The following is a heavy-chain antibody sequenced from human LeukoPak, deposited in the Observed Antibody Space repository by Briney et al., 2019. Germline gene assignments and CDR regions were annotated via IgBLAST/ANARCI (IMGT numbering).Heavy chain of an antibody. CDR3: ARHFRSNGDYGPPDY. Sequence: GESLKISCKGSGYSITSYWIAWVRQMPGKGLEWMGIIYPGDSDTRYSPSFQGQVTISADKSISTAYLQWSSLKASDTAMYYCARHFRSNGDYGPPDYWGQGTLVTVSS. CDR2: IYPGDSDT. V-gene: IGHV5-51*01. CDR1: GYSITSYW. J-gene: IGHJ4*02. D-gene: IGHD4-17*01.